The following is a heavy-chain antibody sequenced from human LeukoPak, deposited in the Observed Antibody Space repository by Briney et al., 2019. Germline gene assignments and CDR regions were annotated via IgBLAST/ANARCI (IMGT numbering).Heavy chain of an antibody. J-gene: IGHJ4*02. Sequence: GGSLRLSCAASGFIFNDFYMSWIRQAPGKGLEWVGRIKRKTDGGTTDYAAPVKGRFTISRDDSKNTLYLQMNSLKTEDTAVYYCTTGNWGPHWGQGTLVTVSS. CDR2: IKRKTDGGTT. CDR3: TTGNWGPH. V-gene: IGHV3-15*01. D-gene: IGHD7-27*01. CDR1: GFIFNDFY.